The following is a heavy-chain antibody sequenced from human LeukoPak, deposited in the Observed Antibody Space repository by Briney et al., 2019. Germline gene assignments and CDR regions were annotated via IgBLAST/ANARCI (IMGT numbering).Heavy chain of an antibody. Sequence: ASVKVSCKASGYTFTGYYMHWVRQAPGQGLEWMGWINPNSGGTNYAQKFQGRVTMTRDTSISTAYMELSRLRSDDTAVYYCARSAMARGVQRYWGQGTLVTVSS. CDR2: INPNSGGT. D-gene: IGHD3-10*01. V-gene: IGHV1-2*02. CDR1: GYTFTGYY. CDR3: ARSAMARGVQRY. J-gene: IGHJ4*02.